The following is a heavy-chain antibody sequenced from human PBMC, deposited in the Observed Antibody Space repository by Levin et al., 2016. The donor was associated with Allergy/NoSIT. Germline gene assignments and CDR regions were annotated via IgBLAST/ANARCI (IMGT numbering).Heavy chain of an antibody. CDR3: ASWRERRPFDD. V-gene: IGHV4-38-2*01. Sequence: SETLSLTCAVSGYSITSGYYWGWIRQPPGKGLEWIGSIDHGGSSSYNPSLKSRVTISADTSKNQLFLKLTSVTAADTAVYYCASWRERRPFDDWGQGTLVTVSS. D-gene: IGHD1-1*01. J-gene: IGHJ4*02. CDR2: IDHGGSS. CDR1: GYSITSGYY.